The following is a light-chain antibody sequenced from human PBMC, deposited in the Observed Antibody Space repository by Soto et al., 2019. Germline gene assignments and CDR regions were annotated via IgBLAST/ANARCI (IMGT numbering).Light chain of an antibody. CDR3: QQYSKWPIT. CDR1: QSVKSS. CDR2: GAS. V-gene: IGKV3-15*01. Sequence: EIRMTQSPATLSVSPGERATLSCRASQSVKSSLAWYQQKPGQAPRLLIYGASTRATGIPARFSGSGSGTEFSLTISSLQSEDFAVYYCQQYSKWPITFGQRTLLAI. J-gene: IGKJ5*01.